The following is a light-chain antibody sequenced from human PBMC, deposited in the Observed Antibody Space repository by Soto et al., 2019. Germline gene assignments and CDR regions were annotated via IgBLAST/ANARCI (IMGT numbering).Light chain of an antibody. J-gene: IGLJ2*01. CDR1: SSDIGAYNY. V-gene: IGLV2-14*03. CDR3: TSWTTSTTMI. Sequence: QSALTQPASVSGSPGQSITISCTGTSSDIGAYNYVSWYQQHPGKAPKLMIYDVNIRPSGVSNRFSGSKSGNTASLTISGLQAEDEADYYCTSWTTSTTMIFGGGNKVTVL. CDR2: DVN.